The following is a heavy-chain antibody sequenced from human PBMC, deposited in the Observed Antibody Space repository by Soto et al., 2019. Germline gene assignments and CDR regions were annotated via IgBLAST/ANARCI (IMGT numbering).Heavy chain of an antibody. D-gene: IGHD2-2*01. CDR3: ARVGRSTTPLGVFDI. V-gene: IGHV4-31*03. J-gene: IGHJ3*02. CDR1: GNSIATGAYY. Sequence: PSETLSLTCTVSGNSIATGAYYWSWIRQHPGKGLEWIGYISYSGTTYYNPSLKSRFTISVDTSKNQFSLILTAVTAADTAVYYCARVGRSTTPLGVFDISGQGTKVTVSS. CDR2: ISYSGTT.